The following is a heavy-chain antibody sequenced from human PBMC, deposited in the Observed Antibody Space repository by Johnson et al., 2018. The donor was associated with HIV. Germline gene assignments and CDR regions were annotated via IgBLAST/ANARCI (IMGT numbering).Heavy chain of an antibody. Sequence: VQLVESGGGLVQPGRSPRLSCAASGFIFDDYAMSWVRQAPGKGLEWVSLISWDGGSTYYTDSVKGRFTISRDNAKNSLYLQMNSLRAEDTAVYYCARDPRIFDMWGQGTMVTVSS. J-gene: IGHJ3*02. CDR1: GFIFDDYA. D-gene: IGHD1-14*01. CDR2: ISWDGGST. V-gene: IGHV3-20*04. CDR3: ARDPRIFDM.